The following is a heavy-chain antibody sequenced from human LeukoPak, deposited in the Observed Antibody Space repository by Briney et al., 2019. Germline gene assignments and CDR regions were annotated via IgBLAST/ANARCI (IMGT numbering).Heavy chain of an antibody. Sequence: GGSLRLSCAASGFTFSSYGMHWVRQAPGKGLEWVAVIWYDGSNKYYADSVKGRFTISRDNSKNTLYLQMNSLRAEDTAVYYCARDRLGIGNWFDPWGQGTLVTVSS. J-gene: IGHJ5*02. CDR1: GFTFSSYG. D-gene: IGHD3-22*01. V-gene: IGHV3-33*01. CDR3: ARDRLGIGNWFDP. CDR2: IWYDGSNK.